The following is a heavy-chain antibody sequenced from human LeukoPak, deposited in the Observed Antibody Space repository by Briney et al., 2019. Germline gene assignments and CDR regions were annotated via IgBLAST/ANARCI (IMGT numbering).Heavy chain of an antibody. CDR2: ISSSSSYT. Sequence: GGSLRLSCAASGFTFSDYYMSWIRQAPAKGLEWVSYISSSSSYTNYADSVKGRFTISRDNAKNSLYLQMNSLRAEDTAVYYCARDLLVVPAAIGWFDPWGQGTLVTVSS. J-gene: IGHJ5*02. V-gene: IGHV3-11*06. CDR3: ARDLLVVPAAIGWFDP. D-gene: IGHD2-2*02. CDR1: GFTFSDYY.